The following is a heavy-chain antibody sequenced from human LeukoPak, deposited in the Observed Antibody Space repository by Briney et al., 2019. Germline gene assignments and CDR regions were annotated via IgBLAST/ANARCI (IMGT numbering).Heavy chain of an antibody. D-gene: IGHD1-14*01. CDR1: GFTFSSYA. Sequence: GGSLRLSCAASGFTFSSYAMSWVRQAPGKGLEWVSAISGSGGGTYYADSVKGRFTISRDNSKNTLYLQMNSLRAEDTAVYYCAKTHRRAYYFDYWGQGTLVTVSS. J-gene: IGHJ4*02. V-gene: IGHV3-23*01. CDR3: AKTHRRAYYFDY. CDR2: ISGSGGGT.